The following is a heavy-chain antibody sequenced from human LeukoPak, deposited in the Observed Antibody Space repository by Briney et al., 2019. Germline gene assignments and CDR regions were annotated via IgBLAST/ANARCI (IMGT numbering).Heavy chain of an antibody. CDR1: GGSISSFY. J-gene: IGHJ4*02. CDR3: ASSRITMVRGIITNHLDY. D-gene: IGHD3-10*01. Sequence: SETLSLTCTVSGGSISSFYWSWIRQPAGKALEWIGRIFTSGSTNYNPSLKSRVTMSVDTSKNQFSLKLSSVTAADTAVYYCASSRITMVRGIITNHLDYWGQGTLVTVSS. V-gene: IGHV4-4*07. CDR2: IFTSGST.